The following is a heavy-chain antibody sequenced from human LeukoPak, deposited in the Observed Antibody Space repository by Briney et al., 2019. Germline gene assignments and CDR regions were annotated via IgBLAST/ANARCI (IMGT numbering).Heavy chain of an antibody. Sequence: GESLKISCKASGYSFTTYWVAWVRQMPGKGLEWMGMISPGDFDTRYTPSFKGQVTISADKSISTAYLQWSSLKASDTAMYYCARRRWHYDSSGYGRNDAFDIWGQGTMVTVSS. V-gene: IGHV5-51*01. D-gene: IGHD3-22*01. J-gene: IGHJ3*02. CDR2: ISPGDFDT. CDR3: ARRRWHYDSSGYGRNDAFDI. CDR1: GYSFTTYW.